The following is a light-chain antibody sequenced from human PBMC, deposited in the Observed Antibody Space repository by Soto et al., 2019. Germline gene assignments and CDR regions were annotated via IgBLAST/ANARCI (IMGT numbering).Light chain of an antibody. V-gene: IGLV2-14*03. CDR2: EVS. CDR1: SSDVGAYDY. J-gene: IGLJ1*01. CDR3: SSYTSSSTWV. Sequence: QSALTQPASVSGSPGQSITISCTGTSSDVGAYDYVSWYQQHPDKAPKLMIYEVSNRPSGVSNRFSGSKSVNTATLTISGLQADDEADYYCSSYTSSSTWVFGTGTKLTVL.